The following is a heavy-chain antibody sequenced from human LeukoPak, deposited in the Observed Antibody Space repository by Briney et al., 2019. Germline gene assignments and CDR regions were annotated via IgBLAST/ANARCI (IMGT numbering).Heavy chain of an antibody. CDR2: ISSSSSTI. D-gene: IGHD6-13*01. CDR3: ARGEYQQLVRDYYGMDV. V-gene: IGHV3-48*01. Sequence: PGGSLRLSCAASGFTFSSYSMNWVSQAPGKGLEWVSYISSSSSTIYYADSVKGRFTISRDNAKNSLYLQMNSLRAEDTAVYYCARGEYQQLVRDYYGMDVWGQGTTVTVSS. J-gene: IGHJ6*02. CDR1: GFTFSSYS.